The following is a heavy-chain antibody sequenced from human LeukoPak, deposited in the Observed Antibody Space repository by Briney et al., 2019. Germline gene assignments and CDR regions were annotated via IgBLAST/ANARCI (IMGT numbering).Heavy chain of an antibody. CDR1: GYTFTGYY. D-gene: IGHD2-2*02. Sequence: ASVKVSCKASGYTFTGYYMHWVRQAPGQGLEWMGWINPNSGGTNYAQKFQGRVTMIRDTSISTAYMELSRLRSDDTAVYYCARGHIVVVPAAIGYWGQGTLVTVSS. V-gene: IGHV1-2*02. J-gene: IGHJ4*02. CDR2: INPNSGGT. CDR3: ARGHIVVVPAAIGY.